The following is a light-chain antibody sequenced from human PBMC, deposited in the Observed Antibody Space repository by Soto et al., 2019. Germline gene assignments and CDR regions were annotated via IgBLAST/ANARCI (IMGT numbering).Light chain of an antibody. J-gene: IGKJ5*01. CDR3: QQYDNPRPIT. V-gene: IGKV1-33*01. Sequence: IQVTQYPSSLSASVGDRVPITCQASQDISKNLNWYQQKPGKAPKLLIYDASSLQTRVPSRFSGIAAAKHFTFTISGLQPEDVATYYWQQYDNPRPITLGQGTRLEIK. CDR2: DAS. CDR1: QDISKN.